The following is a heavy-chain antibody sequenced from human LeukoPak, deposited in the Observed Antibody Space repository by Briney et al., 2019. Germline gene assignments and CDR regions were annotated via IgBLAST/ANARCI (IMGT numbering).Heavy chain of an antibody. CDR2: ISAISSSST. V-gene: IGHV3-48*04. D-gene: IGHD1-26*01. J-gene: IGHJ5*02. CDR3: ARDGEVGVGRWFDP. Sequence: GGSLRLSCAASGFTFSSYSMNWVRQAPGKGLEWVSYISAISSSSTYYADSVKGRFTISRDNAKNSLYLQMNSLRAEDTAVYYCARDGEVGVGRWFDPWGQGTLVTVSS. CDR1: GFTFSSYS.